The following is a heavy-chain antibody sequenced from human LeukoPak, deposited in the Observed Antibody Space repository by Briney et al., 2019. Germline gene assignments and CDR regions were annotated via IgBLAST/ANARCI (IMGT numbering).Heavy chain of an antibody. D-gene: IGHD1-14*01. CDR1: GFTFSSYG. CDR3: AKGCQCPSGLSSWFEP. Sequence: GGSLTLSCTTSGFTFSSYGMSWVRQAPGKGLEWVSGLSGSGDGQFYADAVKGRFTVYRDISKNTLYLQMNSLRAEDTAIYYCAKGCQCPSGLSSWFEPRGQGTLVAVSS. CDR2: LSGSGDGQ. V-gene: IGHV3-23*01. J-gene: IGHJ5*02.